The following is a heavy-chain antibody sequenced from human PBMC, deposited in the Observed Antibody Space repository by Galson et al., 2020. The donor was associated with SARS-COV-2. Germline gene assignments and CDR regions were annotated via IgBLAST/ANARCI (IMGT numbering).Heavy chain of an antibody. CDR3: ARDPAPLYGDNYYYGMDV. Sequence: ETSETLSLTCSVSDAPMSSYYWSWIRQPPGKGLEWIGYISYSGSTRSNPSPRSRVTISVDLSKNQLSLKVTSVTAADTAVYYSARDPAPLYGDNYYYGMDVWGRGTTVTVSS. V-gene: IGHV4-59*01. CDR2: ISYSGST. D-gene: IGHD4-17*01. J-gene: IGHJ6*02. CDR1: DAPMSSYY.